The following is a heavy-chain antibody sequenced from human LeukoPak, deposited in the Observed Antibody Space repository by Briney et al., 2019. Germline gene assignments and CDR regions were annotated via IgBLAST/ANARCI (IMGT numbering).Heavy chain of an antibody. CDR3: ARQPSQLWFDY. V-gene: IGHV4-34*01. D-gene: IGHD5-18*01. CDR2: INHSGST. J-gene: IGHJ4*02. Sequence: SETLSLTCAVYGGSFSGYYWSWIRQPPGKGLEWIGEINHSGSTNYNPSLKSRVTISVDTSKNQFSLKLSSVTAADTAVYYCARQPSQLWFDYWGQGTLVTASS. CDR1: GGSFSGYY.